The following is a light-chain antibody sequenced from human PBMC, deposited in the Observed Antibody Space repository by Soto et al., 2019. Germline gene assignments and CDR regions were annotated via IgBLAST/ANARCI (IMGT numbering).Light chain of an antibody. J-gene: IGKJ3*01. CDR1: QSISTY. Sequence: DIQMTQSPSSLSASVGDRVTITCRASQSISTYLNWYQQKAGKAPKVMIHAASSLQSGVPSRFSGSGSGTDFTFTISSLQPEDNATYYCQQYDNRPFTFGPGTKVDIK. CDR3: QQYDNRPFT. CDR2: AAS. V-gene: IGKV1-33*01.